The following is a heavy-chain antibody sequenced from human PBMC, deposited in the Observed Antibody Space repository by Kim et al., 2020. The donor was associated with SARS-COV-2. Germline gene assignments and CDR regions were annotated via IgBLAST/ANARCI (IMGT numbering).Heavy chain of an antibody. Sequence: GGSLRLSCAASGFTFSNTWMSWVRQAPGKGLEWVGLIRSKTDGGTTEYAAPVKGRFTISSYDSKSTLYLQMNSLETEDTAVYYCTTYAYGGKGCWGQGTLVTVAS. D-gene: IGHD4-17*01. CDR2: IRSKTDGGTT. CDR3: TTYAYGGKGC. J-gene: IGHJ4*02. V-gene: IGHV3-15*01. CDR1: GFTFSNTW.